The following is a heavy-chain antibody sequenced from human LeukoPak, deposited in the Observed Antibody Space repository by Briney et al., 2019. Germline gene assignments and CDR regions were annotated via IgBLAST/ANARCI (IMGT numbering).Heavy chain of an antibody. CDR1: GGTFSTYA. D-gene: IGHD3-22*01. V-gene: IGHV1-69*13. J-gene: IGHJ4*02. Sequence: GASVKVSCKASGGTFSTYAINWVRQAPGQGLEWMGGIIPIFGTTNYAQKFQGRVTITADESTSTAYMELSSLRSEDTAVYYCAMRYYYDSSGLFYYWGQGTLVTVSS. CDR2: IIPIFGTT. CDR3: AMRYYYDSSGLFYY.